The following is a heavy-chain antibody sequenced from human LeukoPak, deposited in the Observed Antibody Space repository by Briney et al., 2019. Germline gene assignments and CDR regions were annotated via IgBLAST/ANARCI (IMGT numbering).Heavy chain of an antibody. CDR3: TRVVGGYDWNDAFDI. J-gene: IGHJ3*02. Sequence: GGSLRLSCAASGFTFSGAAIHWVRQASGKGLDWAGRIRSKGNNYATAYAASVKGRFTISRDDSKNTAYLQMNSLRIEDTAMYYCTRVVGGYDWNDAFDIWGQGTMVTVSS. CDR2: IRSKGNNYAT. D-gene: IGHD5-12*01. CDR1: GFTFSGAA. V-gene: IGHV3-73*01.